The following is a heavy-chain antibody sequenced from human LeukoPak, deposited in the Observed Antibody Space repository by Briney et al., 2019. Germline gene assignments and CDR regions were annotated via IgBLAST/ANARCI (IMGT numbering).Heavy chain of an antibody. V-gene: IGHV3-7*01. CDR3: ARDLVVAAVIDPGAFDI. J-gene: IGHJ3*02. D-gene: IGHD2-2*01. Sequence: PGGSLRLSCAASGFNFSTYWMSWVRQAPGKGLEWVVNIKQDGSEKYYVDSVKGRFTISRDNAKESLYLQMNSLRAEDTAVYYCARDLVVAAVIDPGAFDIWGQGTMVTVSS. CDR1: GFNFSTYW. CDR2: IKQDGSEK.